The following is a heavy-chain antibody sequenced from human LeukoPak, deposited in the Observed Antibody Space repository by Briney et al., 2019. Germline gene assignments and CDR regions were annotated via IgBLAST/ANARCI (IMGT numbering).Heavy chain of an antibody. CDR1: GGSISSYY. CDR3: ARDRGDSFDY. J-gene: IGHJ4*02. V-gene: IGHV4-59*01. CDR2: IYYSGST. D-gene: IGHD3-10*01. Sequence: SETLSLTCTVSGGSISSYYWSWIRQPPGKGLEWIGYIYYSGSTNYNPSLKSRVTISVDTSKNQFSLKLSSVTAADTAVYYCARDRGDSFDYWGQGTLVTVSS.